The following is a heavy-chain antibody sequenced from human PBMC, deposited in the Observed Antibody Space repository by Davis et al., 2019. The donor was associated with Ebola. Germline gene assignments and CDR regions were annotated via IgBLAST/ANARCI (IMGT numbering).Heavy chain of an antibody. D-gene: IGHD3-22*01. CDR3: ARGPRDYYDSSGLDY. Sequence: MPSETLSLTCTVSGGSISSGSYYWGWIRQPPGKGLEWIGSLYYSGSTYYKPSLKSRVTISVDTSKNQFSLKLSSVTAADTAVYYCARGPRDYYDSSGLDYWGQGTLVTVSS. V-gene: IGHV4-39*07. CDR1: GGSISSGSYY. J-gene: IGHJ4*02. CDR2: LYYSGST.